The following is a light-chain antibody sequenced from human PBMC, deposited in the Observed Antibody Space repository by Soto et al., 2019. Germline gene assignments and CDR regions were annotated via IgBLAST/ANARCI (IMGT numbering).Light chain of an antibody. CDR1: SSDVGVYNY. CDR3: CSYAGTYTVL. CDR2: DVS. Sequence: QSALTQPRSVSESPGQSVTISCTGTSSDVGVYNYVSWYQQNPGKAPKLMIYDVSKRPSGVPDRFSGSKSGNTASLTISGLQAEDEADYYCCSYAGTYTVLFGGGTKLTVL. V-gene: IGLV2-11*01. J-gene: IGLJ2*01.